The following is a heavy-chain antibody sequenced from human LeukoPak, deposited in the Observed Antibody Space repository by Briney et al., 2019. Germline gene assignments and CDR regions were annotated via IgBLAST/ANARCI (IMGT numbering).Heavy chain of an antibody. CDR1: GFTFSSYA. CDR2: ISYDGSNK. J-gene: IGHJ4*02. Sequence: GGSLRLSCAASGFTFSSYAMHWVRQAPGKGLGWVAVISYDGSNKYYADSVKGRFTISRDNSKNTLYLQMNSLRAEDTAVYYCARVEDVFDYWGQGTLVTVSS. CDR3: ARVEDVFDY. V-gene: IGHV3-30-3*01.